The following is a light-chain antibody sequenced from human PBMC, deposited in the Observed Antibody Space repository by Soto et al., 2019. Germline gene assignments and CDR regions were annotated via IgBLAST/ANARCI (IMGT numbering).Light chain of an antibody. Sequence: DIQMTQSPSSLSASVGDRVTITCQASQDISKYLNWYQHKPGKAPKLLIYDASNLETGVPSRFSGSGSGTDFSFTISSLQPEDIATYYCQQYDNLPLTFGPGTKVDIK. CDR1: QDISKY. CDR2: DAS. J-gene: IGKJ3*01. CDR3: QQYDNLPLT. V-gene: IGKV1-33*01.